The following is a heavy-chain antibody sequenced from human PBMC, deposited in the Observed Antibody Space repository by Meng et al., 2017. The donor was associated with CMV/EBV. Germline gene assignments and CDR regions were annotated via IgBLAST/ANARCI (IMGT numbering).Heavy chain of an antibody. Sequence: GKVSCKAFGYTFNTYVISWVREAPGQGLEWMGWVSPFNDNTNYAQKLQGRVTMTTDTSTSTAYMELRSLTSDDTAVYYCARVLGIAARRGRTFDLWGQGTLVTVSS. J-gene: IGHJ4*02. CDR1: GYTFNTYV. CDR3: ARVLGIAARRGRTFDL. V-gene: IGHV1-18*01. CDR2: VSPFNDNT. D-gene: IGHD6-6*01.